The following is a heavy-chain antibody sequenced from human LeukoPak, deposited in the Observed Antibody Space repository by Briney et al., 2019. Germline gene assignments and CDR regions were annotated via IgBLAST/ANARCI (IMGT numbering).Heavy chain of an antibody. V-gene: IGHV4-59*01. CDR3: ARGKYYFDY. CDR1: GGSISSYY. CDR2: IYYSGNT. Sequence: SETLSLTCTVSGGSISSYYWSWIRQPPGKGLEWIGYIYYSGNTNYNPSLKGRLTTSLDTSKNQFSLKLSSVTAADTAVYYCARGKYYFDYWGQGTLVTVSS. J-gene: IGHJ4*02.